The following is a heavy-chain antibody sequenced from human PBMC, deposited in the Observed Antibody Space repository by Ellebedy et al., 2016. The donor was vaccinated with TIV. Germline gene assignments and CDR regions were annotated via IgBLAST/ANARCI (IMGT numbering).Heavy chain of an antibody. J-gene: IGHJ4*02. D-gene: IGHD3-16*02. CDR2: IYHSGGT. CDR1: GGSVITDY. Sequence: MPSETLSLTCTVSGGSVITDYYNWVRQSPGKGLEWIGYIYHSGGTSYTPSLKSRVSMSIDTSKSHFSLNLTSVTAADSGTYFCARAFRFGGVIAIDQWGRGTLVTVSS. V-gene: IGHV4-59*02. CDR3: ARAFRFGGVIAIDQ.